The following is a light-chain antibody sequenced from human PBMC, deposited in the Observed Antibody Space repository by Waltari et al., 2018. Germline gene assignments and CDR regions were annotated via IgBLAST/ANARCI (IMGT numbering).Light chain of an antibody. CDR3: QSHDSSLSGSV. CDR2: GNN. Sequence: QSVLTQPPSLSGAPGQRVTISCTGSRSNIGAGYDVHWYQQLPGTAPKPLIYGNNNRPSGVPDRFSGSRSGTSAFLAITGLQAEDEADYYCQSHDSSLSGSVFGGGTKLTVL. J-gene: IGLJ2*01. CDR1: RSNIGAGYD. V-gene: IGLV1-40*01.